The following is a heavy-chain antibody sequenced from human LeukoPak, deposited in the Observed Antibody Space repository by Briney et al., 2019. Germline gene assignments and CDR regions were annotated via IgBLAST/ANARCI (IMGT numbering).Heavy chain of an antibody. CDR1: GFTFSSYA. V-gene: IGHV3-23*01. CDR2: ISGSGGST. Sequence: GGSLRLSCAASGFTFSSYAMNWVRQAPGKGLEWVSAISGSGGSTYYADSVKGRFTISRDNSKNTLYPQMNSLRAEDTAVYYCAKDHYSSGWYVGLYYYGMDVWGQGTTVTVSS. D-gene: IGHD6-19*01. J-gene: IGHJ6*02. CDR3: AKDHYSSGWYVGLYYYGMDV.